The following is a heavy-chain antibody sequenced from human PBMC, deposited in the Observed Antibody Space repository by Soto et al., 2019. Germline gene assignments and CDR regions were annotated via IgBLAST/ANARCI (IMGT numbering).Heavy chain of an antibody. J-gene: IGHJ4*02. D-gene: IGHD3-10*01. V-gene: IGHV4-39*01. CDR1: GGSISSSSYY. CDR2: IYYSGST. Sequence: SETLSLTCTVSGGSISSSSYYWGWIRQPPGKGLEWIGSIYYSGSTYYNPSLKSRVTISVDTSKNQFSLKLSSVTAADTAVYYCASPPPPYYYGSGSSYWGQGTLVTVSS. CDR3: ASPPPPYYYGSGSSY.